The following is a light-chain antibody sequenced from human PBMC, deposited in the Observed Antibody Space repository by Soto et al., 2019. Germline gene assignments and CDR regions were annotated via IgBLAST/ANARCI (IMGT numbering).Light chain of an antibody. V-gene: IGKV1-33*01. CDR3: QQAASLPQT. CDR2: DAF. CDR1: QDITNY. J-gene: IGKJ3*01. Sequence: DIQMTQSPSSLSASIGDNVTMTCQASQDITNYLNWYQQKAGKPPKLLIFDAFSLEEGVHSRFSGSGSGTDFTLSITSLRPEDLGTYYCQQAASLPQTFGPGTTVDVK.